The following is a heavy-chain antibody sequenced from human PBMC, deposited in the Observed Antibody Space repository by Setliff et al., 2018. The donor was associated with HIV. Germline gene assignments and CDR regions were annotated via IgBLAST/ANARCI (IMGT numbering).Heavy chain of an antibody. J-gene: IGHJ3*02. CDR2: TSTYNDNT. D-gene: IGHD3-22*01. CDR1: GYTFSTYG. Sequence: ASVKVSCKASGYTFSTYGINWVRQVPGQGLEWMGWTSTYNDNTNYAQKLQGRVTMTTDTSTSTAYMELRSLRSDDTAVYYCARQHYFDSGGLGAFDIWGQGTMVTVSS. CDR3: ARQHYFDSGGLGAFDI. V-gene: IGHV1-18*01.